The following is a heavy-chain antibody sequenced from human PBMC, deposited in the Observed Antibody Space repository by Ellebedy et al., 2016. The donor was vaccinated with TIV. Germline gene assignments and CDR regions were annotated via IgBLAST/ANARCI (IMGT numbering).Heavy chain of an antibody. V-gene: IGHV4-38-2*02. CDR3: ARDRESVTFDY. J-gene: IGHJ4*02. CDR2: ISHRGST. CDR1: GYSISSGYY. Sequence: MPSETLSLTCSVSGYSISSGYYWGWTRQPPGKGLEWNGSISHRGSTDYNPSIQSRVTMSLDTSKNQFSLKMSSVTAADTAVYYCARDRESVTFDYWGQGTLVTVPS. D-gene: IGHD4-11*01.